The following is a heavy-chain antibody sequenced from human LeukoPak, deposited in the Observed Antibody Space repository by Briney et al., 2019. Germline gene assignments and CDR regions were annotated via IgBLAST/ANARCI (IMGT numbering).Heavy chain of an antibody. J-gene: IGHJ4*02. CDR3: ARGGRYGSGTFDY. V-gene: IGHV4-61*02. Sequence: TLSLTCTVSGGPISRGTFSWSWIRQPAGKGLEWIGSIYTSGNTNYNPSLKRRVTISVDTSNNQFSMQLSSVTAADTAVYYCARGGRYGSGTFDYWGQGTLVTVSS. CDR2: IYTSGNT. D-gene: IGHD3-10*01. CDR1: GGPISRGTFS.